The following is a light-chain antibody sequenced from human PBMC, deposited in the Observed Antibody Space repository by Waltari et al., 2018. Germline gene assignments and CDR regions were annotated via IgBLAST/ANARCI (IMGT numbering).Light chain of an antibody. Sequence: SSELTQDPAVSVALGQTVRFTCQGDSLRTSYARWYQLKPGQAPVLFIYGKDKRPSGIPDRISGYSSGTTSSLTITGAQAEDEADYYCSSRNGRANQVVFAGGTKVTVL. CDR1: SLRTSY. CDR3: SSRNGRANQVV. J-gene: IGLJ3*02. V-gene: IGLV3-19*01. CDR2: GKD.